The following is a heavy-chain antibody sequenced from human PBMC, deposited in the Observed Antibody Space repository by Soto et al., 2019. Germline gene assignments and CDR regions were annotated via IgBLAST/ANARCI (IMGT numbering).Heavy chain of an antibody. Sequence: GGSLRLSCAASGFTFSSYAMQWVRQAPGKGLEWVSIMSGSGGSTYYADPVKGRFIISRDNFKNTLSLHISSLRAEDTAVYYCAKDAVAGGWGGSGMDVWGQGTTVTVSS. CDR2: MSGSGGST. CDR3: AKDAVAGGWGGSGMDV. V-gene: IGHV3-23*01. J-gene: IGHJ6*02. D-gene: IGHD6-19*01. CDR1: GFTFSSYA.